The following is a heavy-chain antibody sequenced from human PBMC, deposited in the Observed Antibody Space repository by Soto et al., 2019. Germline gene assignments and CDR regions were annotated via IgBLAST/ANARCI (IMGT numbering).Heavy chain of an antibody. CDR3: ARVGSGYYRDPRPIDY. V-gene: IGHV3-48*03. CDR1: GFTFSSYE. D-gene: IGHD3-22*01. Sequence: PGGSLRLSCAASGFTFSSYEMNWVRQAPGKGLEWVSCISSSGSTIYYADSVKGRFTISRDNAKNSLYLQMNSLRAEDTAVYYCARVGSGYYRDPRPIDYWGQGTLVTVSS. J-gene: IGHJ4*02. CDR2: ISSSGSTI.